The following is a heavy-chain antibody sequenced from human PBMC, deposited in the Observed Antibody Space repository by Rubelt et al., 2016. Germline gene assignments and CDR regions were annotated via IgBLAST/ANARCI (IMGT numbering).Heavy chain of an antibody. Sequence: QVQLQESGPGLVKPSETLSLTCTVSGGSINRNYWSWVRQPPGKGLEWIGYIYYSGNTYYNPYLKSRVTISIDTSKNQFYWCLSSRAAADTAVDYWSRDYCWGGPPDDWGEGTRVTVSS. CDR2: IYYSGNT. J-gene: IGHJ4*02. D-gene: IGHD2-15*01. V-gene: IGHV4-59*12. CDR1: GGSINRNY. CDR3: SRDYCWGGPPDD.